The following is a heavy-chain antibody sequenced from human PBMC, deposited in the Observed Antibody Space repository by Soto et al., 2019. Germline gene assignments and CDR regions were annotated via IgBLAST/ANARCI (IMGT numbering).Heavy chain of an antibody. V-gene: IGHV3-33*01. CDR3: ARDLEGMGATPDYYYYDGMDV. D-gene: IGHD1-26*01. Sequence: QVQLVESGGGVVQPGRSLRLSCAASGFTFSSYGMHWVRQAPGKGLEWVAVIWYDGSNKYYADSVKGRFTISRDNSKNTLYLQMNSLRAEDTAVYYCARDLEGMGATPDYYYYDGMDVWGQGTTVTVSS. CDR1: GFTFSSYG. J-gene: IGHJ6*02. CDR2: IWYDGSNK.